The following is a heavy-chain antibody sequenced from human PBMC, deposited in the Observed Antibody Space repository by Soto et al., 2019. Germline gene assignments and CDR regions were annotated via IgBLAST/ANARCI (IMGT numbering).Heavy chain of an antibody. CDR2: VYHTGRT. D-gene: IGHD3-3*01. J-gene: IGHJ4*02. CDR1: GGTFKSGSYS. Sequence: SEPQSLTCTFSGGTFKSGSYSLSWLRQPPGKGLEWIGYVYHTGRTSYNPSLKSRVSISMDTSKNQFSLNLDSVTAADTAVYFCARDFAYFDSWGQGTLVTVSS. V-gene: IGHV4-61*01. CDR3: ARDFAYFDS.